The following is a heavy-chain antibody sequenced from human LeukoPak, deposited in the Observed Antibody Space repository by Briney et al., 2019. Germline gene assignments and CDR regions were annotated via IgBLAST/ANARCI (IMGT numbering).Heavy chain of an antibody. D-gene: IGHD3-9*01. Sequence: GGSLRLSCAASGFAFNNYGMHWVRQAPGKGLEWMALIWYDGSNKYYADSVKGRFTISRDNSKNTLYLQMNSLRAEDTAVYYCSREYFDWSRNYYYGMDVWGQGTTVTVSS. CDR3: SREYFDWSRNYYYGMDV. CDR1: GFAFNNYG. V-gene: IGHV3-33*01. J-gene: IGHJ6*02. CDR2: IWYDGSNK.